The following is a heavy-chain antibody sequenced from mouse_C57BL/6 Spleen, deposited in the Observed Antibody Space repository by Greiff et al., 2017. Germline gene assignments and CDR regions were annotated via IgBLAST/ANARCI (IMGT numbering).Heavy chain of an antibody. J-gene: IGHJ2*01. V-gene: IGHV1-69*01. CDR3: ARSVLYYFYY. Sequence: VQLQQPGAELVMPGASVKLSCKASGYTFTSYWMHWVKQRPGQGLEWIGEIDPSDSYTNYNQKFKGKSTLTVDKSSSTAYMQLSSLTSEDSAVYYCARSVLYYFYYWGQGTTLTVSS. CDR2: IDPSDSYT. CDR1: GYTFTSYW.